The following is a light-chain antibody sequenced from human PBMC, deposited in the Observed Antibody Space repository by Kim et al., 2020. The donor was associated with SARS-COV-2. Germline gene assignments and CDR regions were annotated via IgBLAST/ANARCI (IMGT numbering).Light chain of an antibody. CDR1: SSNIGAGYD. Sequence: QSVLTQPPSVSGAPGQRVTISRTGSSSNIGAGYDVHWYQQLPGTAPKLLIYGNSNRPSGVPDRFSGSKSGTSASLAITGLQAEDEADYYCQSYDSSLSGSVFGGGTKLTVL. CDR3: QSYDSSLSGSV. V-gene: IGLV1-40*01. J-gene: IGLJ3*02. CDR2: GNS.